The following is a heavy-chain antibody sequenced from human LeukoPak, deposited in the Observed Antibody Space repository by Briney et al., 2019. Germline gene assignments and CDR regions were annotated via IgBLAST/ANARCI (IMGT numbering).Heavy chain of an antibody. V-gene: IGHV3-49*03. J-gene: IGHJ3*01. Sequence: PGGSLRLSCSASGFTFSKYTVSWFRQAPGKGLEWISFVRGEAYGGTTEDAASVKGRFSTSRDDSKSIAYLQMNSLKTEDTALYFCARAPQYYFDASANGPFDFWGQGTLVTVSS. CDR3: ARAPQYYFDASANGPFDF. D-gene: IGHD3-22*01. CDR1: GFTFSKYT. CDR2: VRGEAYGGTT.